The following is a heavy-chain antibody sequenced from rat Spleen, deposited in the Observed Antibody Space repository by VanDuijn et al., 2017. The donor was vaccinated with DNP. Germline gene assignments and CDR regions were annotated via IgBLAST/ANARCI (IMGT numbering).Heavy chain of an antibody. V-gene: IGHV3-1*01. CDR2: ISNSGST. CDR1: CYSLTSNF. CDR3: TRLPYYDGSYYYFDY. Sequence: EVQLQESGSGLVKPSQSLSLPCSVTCYSLTSNFWGWIRKFPGNNMEWIGHISNSGSTSYNPSLKSRISITRDTSKNQFFLQLNSVTTEDTATYYCTRLPYYDGSYYYFDYWGQGVMVTVSS. J-gene: IGHJ2*01. D-gene: IGHD1-12*02.